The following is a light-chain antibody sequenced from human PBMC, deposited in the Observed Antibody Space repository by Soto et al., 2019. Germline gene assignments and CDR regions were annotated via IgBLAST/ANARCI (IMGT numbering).Light chain of an antibody. CDR1: SSDIGAYNY. CDR3: SSYARGSSRV. CDR2: EVN. Sequence: QSALTQPASVSGSPGQSIIISCTGTSSDIGAYNYVSWYQQFPGKAPKLMIFEVNSRPSGVSDRFSGSKSGNTASLIISGLQPEDEADYYCSSYARGSSRVFGGGTKVPVL. J-gene: IGLJ3*02. V-gene: IGLV2-14*01.